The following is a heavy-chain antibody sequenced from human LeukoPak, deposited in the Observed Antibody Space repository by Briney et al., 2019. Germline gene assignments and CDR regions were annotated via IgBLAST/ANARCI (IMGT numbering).Heavy chain of an antibody. V-gene: IGHV4-39*01. Sequence: SETLSLTCSVSGGSISSSNYYWGWIRQPPGKGLEWIGSIGYSGSTYYNPSLKSRVTIFVDTSKNQFSLELSSVTAADTAVYYCASKQWVYYYMDVWGKGTTVTVSS. CDR1: GGSISSSNYY. CDR2: IGYSGST. D-gene: IGHD6-19*01. J-gene: IGHJ6*03. CDR3: ASKQWVYYYMDV.